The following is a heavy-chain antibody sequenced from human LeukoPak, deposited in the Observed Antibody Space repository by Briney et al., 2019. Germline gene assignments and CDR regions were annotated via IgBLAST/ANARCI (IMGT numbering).Heavy chain of an antibody. D-gene: IGHD3-10*01. CDR3: ARVLYYGSGSYYEDY. CDR1: GGSFSGYY. Sequence: SETLPLTCAVYGGSFSGYYWSWIRQPPGKGLEWIGEINHSGSTNYNPSLKSRVTISVGTSKNQFSLKLSSVTAADTAVYYCARVLYYGSGSYYEDYWGQGTLVTVSS. V-gene: IGHV4-34*01. J-gene: IGHJ4*02. CDR2: INHSGST.